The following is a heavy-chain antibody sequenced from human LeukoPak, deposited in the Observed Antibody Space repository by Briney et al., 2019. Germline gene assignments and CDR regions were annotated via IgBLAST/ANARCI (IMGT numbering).Heavy chain of an antibody. Sequence: PGGSLRLSCAASGFTFSNYAMTWVRQAPGKGLEWVSTMSSTDGTTSYADSVKGRFTISRDNSKNILYLQMNNLRAEDTAVYHCAKRGVRGSYYFDHWGQGTLVTVSS. CDR1: GFTFSNYA. CDR3: AKRGVRGSYYFDH. J-gene: IGHJ4*02. CDR2: MSSTDGTT. V-gene: IGHV3-23*01. D-gene: IGHD3-10*01.